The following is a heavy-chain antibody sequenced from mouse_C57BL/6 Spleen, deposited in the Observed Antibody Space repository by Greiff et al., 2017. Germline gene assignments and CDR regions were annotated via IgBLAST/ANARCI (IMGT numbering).Heavy chain of an antibody. J-gene: IGHJ2*01. Sequence: EVQLVESGGGLVKPGGSLKLSCAASGFTFSDYGMHWVRQAPEKGLEWVAYISSGSSTIYYADTVKGRFTISRDNAKNTLFLQMTSLRSEDTAMYYCATFPYDYDGGYYFDYWGQGTTLAVSS. V-gene: IGHV5-17*01. CDR1: GFTFSDYG. CDR3: ATFPYDYDGGYYFDY. D-gene: IGHD2-4*01. CDR2: ISSGSSTI.